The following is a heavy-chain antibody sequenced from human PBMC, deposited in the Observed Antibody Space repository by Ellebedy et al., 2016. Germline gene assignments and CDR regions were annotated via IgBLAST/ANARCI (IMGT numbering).Heavy chain of an antibody. J-gene: IGHJ4*02. CDR1: GDSMNPYS. Sequence: SETLSLXXTVSGDSMNPYSLTWIRQPAGKGLEWVGRIYTSGRTNYNPSLKSRLTMSVDTSKSQFSLRLNSVTAADTAVYYCARETRGDSSGWYNYWGQGILVTVFS. CDR3: ARETRGDSSGWYNY. D-gene: IGHD6-19*01. CDR2: IYTSGRT. V-gene: IGHV4-4*07.